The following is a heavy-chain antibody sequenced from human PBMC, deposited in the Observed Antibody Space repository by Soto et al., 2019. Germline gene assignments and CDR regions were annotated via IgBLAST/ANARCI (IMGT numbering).Heavy chain of an antibody. CDR3: AREVTMVRGARVYGMDV. CDR2: ISANNGDT. Sequence: ASVKVSCKASGYTFTSYGISWVRQAPGQGLEWMGWISANNGDTNFGQKLQGRVTMTTDTPTSTAFMELRSLRSDDTAVYYCAREVTMVRGARVYGMDVWGQGTTVTVSS. CDR1: GYTFTSYG. V-gene: IGHV1-18*01. J-gene: IGHJ6*02. D-gene: IGHD3-10*01.